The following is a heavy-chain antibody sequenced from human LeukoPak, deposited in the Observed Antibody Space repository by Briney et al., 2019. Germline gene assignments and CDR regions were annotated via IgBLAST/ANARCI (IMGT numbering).Heavy chain of an antibody. CDR2: ISAYNGNT. J-gene: IGHJ3*02. V-gene: IGHV1-18*01. CDR3: ARAASITMIVVVTLDAFDI. D-gene: IGHD3-22*01. Sequence: VASVTVSCKASGYTFTSYGISWVRQAPGQGLEWMGWISAYNGNTNYAQKLQGRVTMTTDTSTSTAYMELRSLRSDDTAVYYCARAASITMIVVVTLDAFDIWGQGTMVTVSS. CDR1: GYTFTSYG.